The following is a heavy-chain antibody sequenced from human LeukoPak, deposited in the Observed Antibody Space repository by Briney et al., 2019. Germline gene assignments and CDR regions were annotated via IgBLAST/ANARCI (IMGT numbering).Heavy chain of an antibody. CDR2: ISSSSSYI. CDR3: ARGLYYYDSSGNLLFDY. J-gene: IGHJ4*02. D-gene: IGHD3-22*01. V-gene: IGHV3-21*01. CDR1: GFTFSSYS. Sequence: GESLRLSCAASGFTFSSYSMNWVRQAPGKGLEWVSSISSSSSYIYYADSVKGRFTISRDNAKNSLYLRMNSLRAEGTAVYYCARGLYYYDSSGNLLFDYWGQGTLVTVSS.